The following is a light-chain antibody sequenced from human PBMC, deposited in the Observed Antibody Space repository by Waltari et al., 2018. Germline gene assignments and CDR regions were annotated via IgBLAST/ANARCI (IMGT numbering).Light chain of an antibody. CDR2: DAS. Sequence: EIVLTQSPATLSLSPGERATLSCRARESVSRNLAWYQQKPGQAPRLLIYDASTRATDIPARFSASGSGTDFTLTISSLEPEDFAVYYCHQRSSWPLTFGPGTKVDFK. CDR1: ESVSRN. V-gene: IGKV3-11*01. J-gene: IGKJ3*01. CDR3: HQRSSWPLT.